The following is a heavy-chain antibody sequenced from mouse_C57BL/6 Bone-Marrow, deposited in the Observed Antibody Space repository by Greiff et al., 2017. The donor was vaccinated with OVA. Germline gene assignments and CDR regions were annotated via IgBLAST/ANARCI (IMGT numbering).Heavy chain of an antibody. CDR1: GYTFTSYW. CDR3: ARKDYASWVAY. CDR2: IHPNSGST. J-gene: IGHJ3*01. D-gene: IGHD2-4*01. Sequence: VQLQQPGAELVKPGASVKLSCKASGYTFTSYWMHWVKQRPGQGLEWIGMIHPNSGSTNYNEKFKSKATLTVDKSSSTAYMQLSSLTSEDSAVYYCARKDYASWVAYWGQGTLVTVSA. V-gene: IGHV1-64*01.